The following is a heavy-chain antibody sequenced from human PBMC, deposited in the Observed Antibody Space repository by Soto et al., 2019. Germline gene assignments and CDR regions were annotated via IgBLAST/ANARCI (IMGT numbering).Heavy chain of an antibody. V-gene: IGHV3-23*01. CDR3: AKVIAARPRSALDI. CDR2: ISGSGGST. CDR1: GFTFSSYA. J-gene: IGHJ3*02. Sequence: GGSLRLSCAASGFTFSSYAMSWVRQAPGKGLEWVSAISGSGGSTYYADSVKGRFTISRDNSKNTLYLQMNSLRAEDMAVYYCAKVIAARPRSALDIWGQGTMVTVSS. D-gene: IGHD6-6*01.